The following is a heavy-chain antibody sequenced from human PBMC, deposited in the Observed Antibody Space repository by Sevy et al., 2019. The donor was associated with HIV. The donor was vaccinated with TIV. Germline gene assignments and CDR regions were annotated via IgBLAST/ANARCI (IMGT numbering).Heavy chain of an antibody. CDR1: GFTFSRNW. V-gene: IGHV3-7*01. J-gene: IGHJ4*01. D-gene: IGHD3-22*01. Sequence: GGSLRLSCAASGFTFSRNWMNWVRQAPGKGLEWVAHIKQGGSEKYYVDSVRGRFAISRDNAKNSLHLQMNSLRAEDTAVYYCARGPPSFYHHISGLDYWGRGTLVTISS. CDR2: IKQGGSEK. CDR3: ARGPPSFYHHISGLDY.